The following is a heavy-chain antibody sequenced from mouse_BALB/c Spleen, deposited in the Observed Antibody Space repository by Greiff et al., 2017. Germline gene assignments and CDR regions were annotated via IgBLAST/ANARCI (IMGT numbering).Heavy chain of an antibody. V-gene: IGHV3-2*02. CDR2: ISYSGST. Sequence: EVQLQQSGPGLVKPSQSLSLTCTVTGYSITSDYAWNWIRQFPGNKLEWMGYISYSGSTSYNPSLKSRISITRDTSKNQFFLQLNSVTTEDTATYYCAKEDYDGYYGGYYAMDYWGQETSVTVSS. J-gene: IGHJ4*01. CDR1: GYSITSDYA. D-gene: IGHD2-3*01. CDR3: AKEDYDGYYGGYYAMDY.